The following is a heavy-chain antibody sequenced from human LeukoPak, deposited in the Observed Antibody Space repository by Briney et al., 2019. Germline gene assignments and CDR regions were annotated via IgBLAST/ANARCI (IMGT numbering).Heavy chain of an antibody. CDR1: GGSFSGYY. CDR2: INHSGST. CDR3: ARVSAVAGTFVEYYYYYMDV. J-gene: IGHJ6*03. Sequence: SETLSLTCAVYGGSFSGYYWSWIRQPPGKGLEWIGEINHSGSTNYNPSLKSRVTISVDTSKNQFSLKLSSVTAADTAVYYCARVSAVAGTFVEYYYYYMDVWGKGTTVTVSS. D-gene: IGHD6-19*01. V-gene: IGHV4-34*01.